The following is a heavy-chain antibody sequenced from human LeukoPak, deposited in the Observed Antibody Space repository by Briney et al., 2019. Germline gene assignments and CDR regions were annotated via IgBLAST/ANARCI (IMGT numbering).Heavy chain of an antibody. CDR2: VDPEDGET. D-gene: IGHD1-26*01. Sequence: ASVKISCKVSGYTFTDYYMHWVQQAPGKGLELMGLVDPEDGETIYAEKFQGRVTITADTSTDTAYMELSSLRSEDTAVYYCATLYSGSYYEAFDIWGQGTMVTVSS. CDR3: ATLYSGSYYEAFDI. V-gene: IGHV1-69-2*01. J-gene: IGHJ3*02. CDR1: GYTFTDYY.